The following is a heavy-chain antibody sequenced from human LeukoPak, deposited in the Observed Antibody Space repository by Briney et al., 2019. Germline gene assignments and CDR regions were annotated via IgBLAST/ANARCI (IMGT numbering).Heavy chain of an antibody. CDR3: GRDFRDSLDY. CDR1: GYTFTGYY. Sequence: ASVKVSCKASGYTFTGYYMHWVRQAPGQGLEWMGWINPDSGGTDFAQKFQGRVTMTRDTSISTAYVELSRLRSDDTAVYYCGRDFRDSLDYWGQGTLVTVSS. CDR2: INPDSGGT. V-gene: IGHV1-2*02. J-gene: IGHJ4*02.